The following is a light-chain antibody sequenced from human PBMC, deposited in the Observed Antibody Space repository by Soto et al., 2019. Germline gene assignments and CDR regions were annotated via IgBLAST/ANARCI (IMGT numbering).Light chain of an antibody. CDR3: QQSHNTPLT. Sequence: DIQMTQSPSSLSASVGDRVTITCRASQRVGSYLNWYQQKPGKAPTLLIYSASELQSGVSSRFSGSGSGTAFTLTIRNLQPEDFAVYYCQQSHNTPLTFGQGPKVEI. V-gene: IGKV1-39*01. J-gene: IGKJ1*01. CDR2: SAS. CDR1: QRVGSY.